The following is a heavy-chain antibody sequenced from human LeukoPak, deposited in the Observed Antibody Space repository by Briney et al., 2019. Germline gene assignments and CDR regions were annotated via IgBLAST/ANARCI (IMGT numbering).Heavy chain of an antibody. CDR2: INHSGST. CDR3: ARRGYSYGYRERAFDI. CDR1: GGSFSGYY. Sequence: SETLSLTCAVYGGSFSGYYWSWIRQPPGMGLEWIGEINHSGSTNYNPSLKSRVTISVDTSKKQFSLKLSSVTAADTAVYYCARRGYSYGYRERAFDIWGQGTMVTVSS. D-gene: IGHD5-18*01. V-gene: IGHV4-34*01. J-gene: IGHJ3*02.